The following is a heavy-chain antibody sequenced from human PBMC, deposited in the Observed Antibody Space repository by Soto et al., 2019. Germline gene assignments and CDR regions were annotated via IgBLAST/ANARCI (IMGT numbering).Heavy chain of an antibody. Sequence: ELQLVESGGGLVKPGGSLRLSCTASGFTLSDYNMNWVRQAPGKGLEWVSYISTWSSYSFYADSVKGRFTISRDNSKSSLYLQMNSLRDEDTAVYYCARASHDYGELDYWGQGALVTVSS. CDR3: ARASHDYGELDY. J-gene: IGHJ4*02. CDR2: ISTWSSYS. D-gene: IGHD4-17*01. V-gene: IGHV3-21*01. CDR1: GFTLSDYN.